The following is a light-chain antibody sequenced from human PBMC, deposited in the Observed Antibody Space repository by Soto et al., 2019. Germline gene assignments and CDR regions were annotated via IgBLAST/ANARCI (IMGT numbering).Light chain of an antibody. CDR1: QSVSNFY. CDR3: QHYSSAPYT. CDR2: GAS. V-gene: IGKV3-20*01. Sequence: EVVLTQSPGTLSLSPGERATLSCRASQSVSNFYLAWYQQKPGQAPRLLMYGASNRATAIPDRFSGSGSGTDFTLTISRLEPEDFAVYYCQHYSSAPYTFGQGTKLEIK. J-gene: IGKJ2*01.